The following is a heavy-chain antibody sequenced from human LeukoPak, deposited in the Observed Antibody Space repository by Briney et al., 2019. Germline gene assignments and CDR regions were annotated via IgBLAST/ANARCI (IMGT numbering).Heavy chain of an antibody. CDR1: GFTFSSYA. CDR3: ARTVIGTNYFDY. V-gene: IGHV3-23*01. D-gene: IGHD4-11*01. Sequence: PGGSLRLSCTASGFTFSSYAMSWVRQAPGKGLEWVSAISGSGGSTYYADSVKGRFTIPRDNSKNTLYLQMNSLRVEDTAVYYCARTVIGTNYFDYWGQGTLVTVSS. CDR2: ISGSGGST. J-gene: IGHJ4*02.